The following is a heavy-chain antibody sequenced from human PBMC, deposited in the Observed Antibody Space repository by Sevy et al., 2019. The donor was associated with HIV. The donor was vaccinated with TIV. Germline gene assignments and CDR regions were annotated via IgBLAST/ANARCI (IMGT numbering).Heavy chain of an antibody. CDR1: GFTFSSYW. CDR3: ARRRFHEY. J-gene: IGHJ4*02. CDR2: INENSSKK. D-gene: IGHD3-16*01. Sequence: GGSLRLSCAASGFTFSSYWMSWVRQAPGKGLEWVANINENSSKKNYVDSVRGRFTISRDNAKNSVYLEMNSLRGEDTAVYYCARRRFHEYWGQGTLVTVSS. V-gene: IGHV3-7*01.